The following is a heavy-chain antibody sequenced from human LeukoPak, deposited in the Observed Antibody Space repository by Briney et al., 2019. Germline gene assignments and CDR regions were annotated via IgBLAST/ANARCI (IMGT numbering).Heavy chain of an antibody. CDR3: ARDYCSSTSCYNNRGY. J-gene: IGHJ4*02. V-gene: IGHV1-18*01. Sequence: ASVKVSCKASGYTFTSYGISWVRQAPGQGLEWMGWISAYNGNTNYAQKLQGRVTMTTDTSTSIAYMELRSLRSDDTAVYYCARDYCSSTSCYNNRGYWGQGTLVTVSS. D-gene: IGHD2-2*02. CDR2: ISAYNGNT. CDR1: GYTFTSYG.